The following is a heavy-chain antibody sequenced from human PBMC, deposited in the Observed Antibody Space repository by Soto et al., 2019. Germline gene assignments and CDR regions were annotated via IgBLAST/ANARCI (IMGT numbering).Heavy chain of an antibody. V-gene: IGHV1-69*13. Sequence: ASVKVSCKASGGTFSSYAISWVRQAPGQGLEWMGGIIPIFGTANYAQKFQGRVTITADESTSTAYMELSSLRSEDTAVYYCARDPGGGTWFDLWGQGILVTVPS. J-gene: IGHJ5*02. CDR2: IIPIFGTA. CDR3: ARDPGGGTWFDL. D-gene: IGHD2-15*01. CDR1: GGTFSSYA.